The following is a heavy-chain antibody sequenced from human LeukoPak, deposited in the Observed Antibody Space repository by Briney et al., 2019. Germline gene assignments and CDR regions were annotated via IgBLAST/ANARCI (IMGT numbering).Heavy chain of an antibody. V-gene: IGHV4-59*01. D-gene: IGHD2-2*01. CDR2: IYYSGST. CDR1: GGSISSYY. J-gene: IGHJ3*02. CDR3: AIIGCYRGVCSSDI. Sequence: SETLSLTCTVSGGSISSYYWSWIRQPPGKGLEWIGYIYYSGSTNYNPSLKSRVTISVDTSKNQFSLKLSSVTAADTAVYYCAIIGCYRGVCSSDIWGQGTMVTVSS.